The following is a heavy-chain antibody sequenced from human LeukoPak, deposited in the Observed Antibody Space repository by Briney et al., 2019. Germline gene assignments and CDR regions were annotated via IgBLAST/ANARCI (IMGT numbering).Heavy chain of an antibody. CDR3: ARRLAYYYYGMDV. J-gene: IGHJ6*02. CDR2: INHSGST. V-gene: IGHV4-34*01. Sequence: SETLSLTCAVYGGSFSGYYWSWIRQPPGKGLEWIGEINHSGSTNYNPSLKSRVTISVDASKNQFSLKLSSVTAADTAVYYCARRLAYYYYGMDVWGQGTTVTVSS. CDR1: GGSFSGYY.